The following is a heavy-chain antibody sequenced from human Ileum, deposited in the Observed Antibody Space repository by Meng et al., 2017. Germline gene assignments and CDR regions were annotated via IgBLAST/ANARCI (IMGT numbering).Heavy chain of an antibody. J-gene: IGHJ5*02. CDR2: INNDGSDT. Sequence: GGSLRLSCAASGFTFNNYWMHWVRQAPGKGLVWVSRINNDGSDTTYADSVKGRFTISRDNAQNMLYLQMNSLRVEDTAVYYCARDKPHNWFDPWGQGTLVTGAS. CDR3: ARDKPHNWFDP. CDR1: GFTFNNYW. V-gene: IGHV3-74*01.